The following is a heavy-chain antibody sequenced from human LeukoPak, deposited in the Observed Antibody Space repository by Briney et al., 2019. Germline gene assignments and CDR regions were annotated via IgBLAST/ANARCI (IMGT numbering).Heavy chain of an antibody. CDR3: ARASTGSFYYFDY. CDR1: GGSFSGYY. D-gene: IGHD3-10*01. V-gene: IGHV4-59*10. CDR2: IYTSGST. Sequence: SETLSLTCAVYGGSFSGYYWSWIRQPAGKGLEWIGRIYTSGSTNYNPSLKSRVTMSVDTSKNQFSLKLSSVTAADTAVYYCARASTGSFYYFDYWGQGTLVTVSS. J-gene: IGHJ4*02.